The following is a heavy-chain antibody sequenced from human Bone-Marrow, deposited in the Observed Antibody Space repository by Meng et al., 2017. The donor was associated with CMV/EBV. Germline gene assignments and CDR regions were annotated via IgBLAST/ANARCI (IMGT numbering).Heavy chain of an antibody. V-gene: IGHV1-2*02. Sequence: ASVKVSCKASGYTFTDYFIHWVRQAPGQGLEWMGWINPNTGVTNYAQKFQGRVTMTRDTSISTAYMELSRLRSDDTAVYFCARGGTNYYYYDVDVWGQGPTVTVSS. CDR2: INPNTGVT. J-gene: IGHJ6*02. CDR1: GYTFTDYF. CDR3: ARGGTNYYYYDVDV.